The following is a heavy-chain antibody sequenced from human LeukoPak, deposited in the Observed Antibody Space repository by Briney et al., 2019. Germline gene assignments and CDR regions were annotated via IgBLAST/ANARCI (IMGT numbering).Heavy chain of an antibody. J-gene: IGHJ4*02. CDR3: ARDQGYADDILTGYDPPLGY. CDR1: GYTFTSYG. V-gene: IGHV1-18*01. CDR2: ISAYNGNT. D-gene: IGHD3-9*01. Sequence: VASVKVSCKASGYTFTSYGISWVRQAPGQGLEWMGWISAYNGNTNYAQKLQGRVTMTTDTSTSTAYMELRSLRSDDTAVYYCARDQGYADDILTGYDPPLGYWGQGTLVTVSS.